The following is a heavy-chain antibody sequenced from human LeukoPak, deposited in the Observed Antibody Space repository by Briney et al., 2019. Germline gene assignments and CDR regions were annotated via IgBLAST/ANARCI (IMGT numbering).Heavy chain of an antibody. CDR3: TRDSGYNPVDYYYYYMDV. CDR1: GFTFSGSA. J-gene: IGHJ6*03. D-gene: IGHD5-12*01. V-gene: IGHV3-73*01. CDR2: IRSKANSYAT. Sequence: GGSLRLSCAAYGFTFSGSAMHWVRQASGKGLEWVGRIRSKANSYATAYAASVKGRFTISRDDSKNTAYLQMNSLKTEDTAVYYCTRDSGYNPVDYYYYYMDVWGKGTTVTVSS.